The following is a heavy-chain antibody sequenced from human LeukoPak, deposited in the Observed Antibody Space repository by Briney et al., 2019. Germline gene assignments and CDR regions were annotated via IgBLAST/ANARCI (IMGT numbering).Heavy chain of an antibody. Sequence: SETLSLTCTVSGGSISSSSCYWGWIRQPPGKGLEWIGSIYYSGYTYYNPSVESRVTISVDTSKNQFSLKLSSVTAADTAVYYCARAIAARRRVGWDYFDYWGQGTLVTVSS. V-gene: IGHV4-39*07. D-gene: IGHD6-6*01. CDR1: GGSISSSSCY. CDR2: IYYSGYT. CDR3: ARAIAARRRVGWDYFDY. J-gene: IGHJ4*02.